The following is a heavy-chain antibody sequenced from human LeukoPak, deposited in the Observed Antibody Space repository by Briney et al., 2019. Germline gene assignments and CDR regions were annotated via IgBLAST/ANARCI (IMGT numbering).Heavy chain of an antibody. CDR1: GGSISSYY. CDR2: IYYSGST. Sequence: SETLSLTCTVSGGSISSYYWSWIRQPPGKGLEWIGYIYYSGSTNYNPSLKNRVTISVDTSKNQFSLKLSSVTAADTAVYYCARARVPWEAFDIWGQGTMVTVSS. J-gene: IGHJ3*02. V-gene: IGHV4-59*01. D-gene: IGHD1-26*01. CDR3: ARARVPWEAFDI.